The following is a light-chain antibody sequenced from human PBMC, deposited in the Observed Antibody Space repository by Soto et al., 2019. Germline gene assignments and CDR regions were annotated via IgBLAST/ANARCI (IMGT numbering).Light chain of an antibody. CDR1: SSDVGGYNY. Sequence: QSALTQPASVSGSPRQSITISCTGTSSDVGGYNYVSWYQHHPGKAPKLMIHEVSNRPSGVSNGFSGSKSGNTASLTISGLQAEDEADYYCSSYTSSSTRVFGGGTKLTVL. J-gene: IGLJ3*02. CDR3: SSYTSSSTRV. V-gene: IGLV2-14*01. CDR2: EVS.